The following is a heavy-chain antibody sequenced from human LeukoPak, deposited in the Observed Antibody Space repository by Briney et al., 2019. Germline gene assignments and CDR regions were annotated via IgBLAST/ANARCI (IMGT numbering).Heavy chain of an antibody. CDR1: GGSISSYY. Sequence: PSETLSLTCTVSGGSISSYYWSWIRQPPGKGLEWIGYIYYGGSTNYNPSLKSRVTISVDTSKNQFSLKLSSVTAADTAVYYCARLDTYYYDSTPTYAFDIWGQGTMVTVSS. CDR3: ARLDTYYYDSTPTYAFDI. D-gene: IGHD3-22*01. CDR2: IYYGGST. V-gene: IGHV4-59*01. J-gene: IGHJ3*02.